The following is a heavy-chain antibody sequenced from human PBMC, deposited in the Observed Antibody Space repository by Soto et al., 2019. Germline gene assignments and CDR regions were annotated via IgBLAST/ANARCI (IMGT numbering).Heavy chain of an antibody. CDR2: IYYSGST. J-gene: IGHJ4*02. CDR3: ARAWGYYFDY. D-gene: IGHD3-16*01. Sequence: QVQLQESGPGLVKPSETLSLTCTVSGGSISSYYWSWIRQRPGKGLEWIGYIYYSGSTNYNPSLKSRVTISVDTSKNQFSLKLSSVTAADTAVYYCARAWGYYFDYWGQGTLVTVSS. V-gene: IGHV4-59*01. CDR1: GGSISSYY.